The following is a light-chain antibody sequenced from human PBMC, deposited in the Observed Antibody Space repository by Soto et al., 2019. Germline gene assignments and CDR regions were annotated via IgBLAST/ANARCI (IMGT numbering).Light chain of an antibody. J-gene: IGLJ3*02. CDR2: VYSDGSH. Sequence: QSVLTQSPSASASLGASVKLTCTLSSGHSSYAIAWHQQQPEKGPRYLMKVYSDGSHSKGDGIPDRFSGSSSGAEWYLTISSLQSEDEADYYCQTWGTGIVVFGGGTKLTVL. CDR1: SGHSSYA. CDR3: QTWGTGIVV. V-gene: IGLV4-69*01.